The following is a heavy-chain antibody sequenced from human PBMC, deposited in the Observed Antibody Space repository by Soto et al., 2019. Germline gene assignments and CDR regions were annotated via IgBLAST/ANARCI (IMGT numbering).Heavy chain of an antibody. J-gene: IGHJ6*02. V-gene: IGHV3-23*01. D-gene: IGHD2-2*01. CDR2: IGDSSANT. CDR3: AKAVVPAHIGYFYYGTDV. Sequence: GGSLRLSCAASGFTFSAYALTWVRQAPGKGLEWVSSIGDSSANTHYADSVKGRFTISRDNSKSTLFLQMSSLRADDTAVYYCAKAVVPAHIGYFYYGTDVWGQGTTVTVSS. CDR1: GFTFSAYA.